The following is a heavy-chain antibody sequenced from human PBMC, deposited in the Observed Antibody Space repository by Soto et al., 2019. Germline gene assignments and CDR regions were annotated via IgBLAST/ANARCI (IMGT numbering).Heavy chain of an antibody. CDR2: INPNSGNI. CDR3: ARGRASGSYYLLDY. V-gene: IGHV1-8*01. D-gene: IGHD3-10*01. Sequence: VSCKASGDTFTTYDINWVRQATGHGLEWMGWINPNSGNIGYAQRFQGRVTMTRDTAIRTAYMEVSSLRSDDTAVYYCARGRASGSYYLLDYCGQGTLVTVSS. J-gene: IGHJ4*02. CDR1: GDTFTTYD.